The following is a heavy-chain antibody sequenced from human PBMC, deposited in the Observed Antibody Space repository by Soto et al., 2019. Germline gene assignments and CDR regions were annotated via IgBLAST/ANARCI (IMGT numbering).Heavy chain of an antibody. CDR2: IYSDGSGT. Sequence: GGSLKLSCAASGFTFSNFWMHWVRQAPGKGLVWVSRIYSDGSGTTYADSVKGRFTISRDNAKSTLYLQMNSLRAEDTAVYYCATLNSFGSDYWGRGTLVTVSS. CDR3: ATLNSFGSDY. CDR1: GFTFSNFW. D-gene: IGHD5-18*01. V-gene: IGHV3-74*01. J-gene: IGHJ4*02.